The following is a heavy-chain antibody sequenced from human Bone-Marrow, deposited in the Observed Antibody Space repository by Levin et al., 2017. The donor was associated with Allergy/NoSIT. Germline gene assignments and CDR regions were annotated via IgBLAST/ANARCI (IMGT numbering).Heavy chain of an antibody. Sequence: TSETLSLTCAVYGGSFSGYYWSWIRQSPGKGLEWIGEINHSGSTNYNPSLKSRVTISVDTSKNQFSLKLSSVTAADTAVYYCARGGGYCSSTSCPLGRWHWFDPWGQGTLVTVSS. CDR2: INHSGST. J-gene: IGHJ5*02. D-gene: IGHD2-2*01. CDR3: ARGGGYCSSTSCPLGRWHWFDP. CDR1: GGSFSGYY. V-gene: IGHV4-34*01.